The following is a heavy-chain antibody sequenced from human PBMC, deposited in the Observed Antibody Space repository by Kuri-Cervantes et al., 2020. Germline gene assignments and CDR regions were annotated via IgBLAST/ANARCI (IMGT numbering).Heavy chain of an antibody. D-gene: IGHD1-7*01. Sequence: SLKISCAASGFTFDDYAMHWVRQAPGKGLEWVSGISWNSGSIGYADSVKGRFTISRDNAKNSLYLQMNSLRAEDTAVYYCARVNNWNYDNWYFDLWGRGTLVTVSS. CDR2: ISWNSGSI. CDR1: GFTFDDYA. CDR3: ARVNNWNYDNWYFDL. V-gene: IGHV3-9*01. J-gene: IGHJ2*01.